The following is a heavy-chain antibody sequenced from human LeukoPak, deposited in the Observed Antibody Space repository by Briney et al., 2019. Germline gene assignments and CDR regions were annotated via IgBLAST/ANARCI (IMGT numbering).Heavy chain of an antibody. J-gene: IGHJ4*02. CDR1: GASISRGDYY. D-gene: IGHD6-19*01. CDR3: ARGSSGWALIDY. Sequence: NPSQTLSLTCTVSGASISRGDYYWSWIRQPPGKGLEWIGYIYYSGSTYYNPSLKSRVTISVDTSKNQFSLKLSSVTAADTAVYYCARGSSGWALIDYWGQGTLVTVSS. CDR2: IYYSGST. V-gene: IGHV4-30-4*08.